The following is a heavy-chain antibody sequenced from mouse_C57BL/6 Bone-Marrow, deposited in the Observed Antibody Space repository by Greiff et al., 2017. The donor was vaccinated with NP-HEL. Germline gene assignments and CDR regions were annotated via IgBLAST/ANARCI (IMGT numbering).Heavy chain of an antibody. CDR1: GYTFTSYW. CDR3: AREGRRCAMDY. D-gene: IGHD1-2*01. J-gene: IGHJ4*01. Sequence: QVQLQQPGAELVMPGASVKLSCKASGYTFTSYWMHWVKQRPGQGLEWIGEIDPSDSYTNYNQKFKGKSTLTVDKSSSTAYMQRSSLTSEDSAVYYCAREGRRCAMDYWGQGTSVTVSS. CDR2: IDPSDSYT. V-gene: IGHV1-69*01.